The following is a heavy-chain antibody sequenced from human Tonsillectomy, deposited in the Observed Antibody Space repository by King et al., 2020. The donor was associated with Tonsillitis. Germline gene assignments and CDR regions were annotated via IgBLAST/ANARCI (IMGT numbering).Heavy chain of an antibody. CDR1: RFTFSSYA. CDR2: IRGSGGST. CDR3: AKQPCSAGSCTSDY. J-gene: IGHJ4*02. V-gene: IGHV3-23*04. D-gene: IGHD2-15*01. Sequence: VQLVESGGGLVQPGGTLRLSCEASRFTFSSYAMSWVRQAPGKGLEWVSTIRGSGGSTYYADPVKGRFTVSRDNFKNTLYLQMNSLRAEDTAVYYCAKQPCSAGSCTSDYWGQGTLVTVSS.